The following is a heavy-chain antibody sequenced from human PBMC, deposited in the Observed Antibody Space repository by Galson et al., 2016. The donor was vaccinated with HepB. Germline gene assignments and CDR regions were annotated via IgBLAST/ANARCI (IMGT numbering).Heavy chain of an antibody. D-gene: IGHD3-16*01. CDR2: INPNNGVT. V-gene: IGHV1-2*02. Sequence: SVKVSCKASGYIFTGYFIHWVRQAPGQGLEWMGWINPNNGVTNYAQKFQGRVTMTRDTSITAAYIDLSSLRSGDTAVYYRARFGPDSLDHWGQGTLGTVSS. J-gene: IGHJ4*02. CDR1: GYIFTGYF. CDR3: ARFGPDSLDH.